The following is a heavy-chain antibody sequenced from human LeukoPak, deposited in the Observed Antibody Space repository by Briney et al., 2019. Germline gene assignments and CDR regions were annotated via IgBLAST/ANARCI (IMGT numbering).Heavy chain of an antibody. J-gene: IGHJ4*02. CDR2: ISGSNGRA. CDR1: GFTFSSYA. CDR3: AKDHGDYVFDY. Sequence: GGSLRLSCAAPGFTFSSYAMSWVRQAPGKGLEWVSAISGSNGRAYYADSVKGRFTISRDNSKNTLYLQMNSLRAEDTAVYYCAKDHGDYVFDYWGQGTLVTVSS. V-gene: IGHV3-23*01. D-gene: IGHD4-17*01.